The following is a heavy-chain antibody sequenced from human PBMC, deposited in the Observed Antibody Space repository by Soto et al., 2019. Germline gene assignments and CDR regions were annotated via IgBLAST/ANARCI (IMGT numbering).Heavy chain of an antibody. V-gene: IGHV5-10-1*01. CDR2: IDPRDSYT. D-gene: IGHD2-2*01. J-gene: IGHJ5*02. Sequence: GESLKISCTGFGYTFTTFWISWVRQMPGRGLEWMGRIDPRDSYTNYSPSFQGHVTISADKSISTAYLQWGSLKASDTAMYYCARLFCSSSTCDSWFDPWGQGTLVTAPQ. CDR1: GYTFTTFW. CDR3: ARLFCSSSTCDSWFDP.